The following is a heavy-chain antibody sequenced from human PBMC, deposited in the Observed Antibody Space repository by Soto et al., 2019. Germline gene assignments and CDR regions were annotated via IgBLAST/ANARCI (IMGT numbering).Heavy chain of an antibody. CDR1: GFTFSTYS. CDR2: ISSSSSAI. Sequence: GGSLRLSCAASGFTFSTYSMNWVRQAPGKGLDWVSYISSSSSAIYYADSVKGRFTISRDNAKNSLYLQMNSLRAEDTAVYYCARDGNYDFWSGYQYSWFDPWGQGTLVTVSS. CDR3: ARDGNYDFWSGYQYSWFDP. J-gene: IGHJ5*02. D-gene: IGHD3-3*01. V-gene: IGHV3-48*01.